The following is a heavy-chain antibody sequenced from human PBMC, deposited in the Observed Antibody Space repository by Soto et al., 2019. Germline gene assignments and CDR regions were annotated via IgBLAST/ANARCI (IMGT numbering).Heavy chain of an antibody. CDR3: AKPITFGGVIVPNLGFDY. CDR2: ISYDGSNK. Sequence: QVQLVESGGGVVQPGRSLRLSCAASGFTFSSYGMHWVRQAPGKGLEWVAVISYDGSNKYYADSVKGRFTISRDNSKNTLYLPMNSLRAEDTAVYYCAKPITFGGVIVPNLGFDYWGQGTLVTVSS. D-gene: IGHD3-16*02. V-gene: IGHV3-30*18. CDR1: GFTFSSYG. J-gene: IGHJ4*02.